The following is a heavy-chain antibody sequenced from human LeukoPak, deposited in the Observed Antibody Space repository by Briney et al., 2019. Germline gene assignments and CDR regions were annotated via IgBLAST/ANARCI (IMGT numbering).Heavy chain of an antibody. CDR1: GYTFTTYV. Sequence: ASVKVSCKASGYTFTTYVINWVRQAPGQGLEWMGWINTNSGNPTYAQGFTGRFVFSLDTSVSTAYLQITSLKAEDTAVYYCAREYYYDSSEFDYWGQGTLVTVSP. V-gene: IGHV7-4-1*02. CDR2: INTNSGNP. J-gene: IGHJ4*02. CDR3: AREYYYDSSEFDY. D-gene: IGHD3-22*01.